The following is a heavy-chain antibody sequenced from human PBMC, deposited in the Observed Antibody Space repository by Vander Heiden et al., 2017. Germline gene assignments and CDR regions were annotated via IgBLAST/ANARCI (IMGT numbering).Heavy chain of an antibody. CDR3: AKEGRYYYGSGTLDY. CDR1: GFTFGSYA. Sequence: EVQLLESGGGLVQPGGSLRLTCTASGFTFGSYAMGWVRQVPGKGLEWVSALSGDGGRTYYADSVKGRFTISRDHSKNTLYLQMDTLRADDTAVYYCAKEGRYYYGSGTLDYWGQGTRVTVSS. CDR2: LSGDGGRT. V-gene: IGHV3-23*01. D-gene: IGHD3-10*01. J-gene: IGHJ4*02.